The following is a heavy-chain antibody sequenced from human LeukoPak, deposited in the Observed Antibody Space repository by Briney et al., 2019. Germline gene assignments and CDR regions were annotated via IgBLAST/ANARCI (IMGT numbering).Heavy chain of an antibody. V-gene: IGHV4-30-2*01. D-gene: IGHD6-13*01. CDR3: ARGGQQLAFDY. CDR2: IYHSGST. J-gene: IGHJ4*02. Sequence: PSETLSLTCTVSGVSISSGGYYWSWLRQPPGKGLEWIGYIYHSGSTYYNPSLKRRVTISVDRSKNQFSLKLSSVTAADTAVYYCARGGQQLAFDYWGQGTLVTVSS. CDR1: GVSISSGGYY.